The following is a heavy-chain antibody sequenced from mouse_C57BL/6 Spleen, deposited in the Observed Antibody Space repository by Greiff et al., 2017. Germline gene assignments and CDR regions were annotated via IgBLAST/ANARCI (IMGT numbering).Heavy chain of an antibody. CDR1: GYTFTSYW. CDR3: ARHITTVVATNYFDY. Sequence: VQLQQPGAELVMPGASVKLSCKASGYTFTSYWMHWVKQRPGQGLEWIGEIDPSDSYTNYNQKFKGKSTLTVDKSSSTAYMQLSSLTSEDSAVYYCARHITTVVATNYFDYWGQGTTLTVSS. CDR2: IDPSDSYT. J-gene: IGHJ2*01. V-gene: IGHV1-69*01. D-gene: IGHD1-1*01.